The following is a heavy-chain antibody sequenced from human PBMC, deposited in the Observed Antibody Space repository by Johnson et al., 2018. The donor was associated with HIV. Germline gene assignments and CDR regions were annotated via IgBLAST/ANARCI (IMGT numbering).Heavy chain of an antibody. CDR3: ASGDYDGF. J-gene: IGHJ3*01. CDR2: IKQDGSEK. Sequence: VQLVESGGGLVKPGESLRLSCAASGFTFSNAWMHWVRQATGKGLEWVANIKQDGSEKYYVDSVKGRFTISRDNAKNSLYLQMNSLRPEDTAVYYCASGDYDGFWGQGTMVTVSS. D-gene: IGHD3-22*01. CDR1: GFTFSNAW. V-gene: IGHV3-7*01.